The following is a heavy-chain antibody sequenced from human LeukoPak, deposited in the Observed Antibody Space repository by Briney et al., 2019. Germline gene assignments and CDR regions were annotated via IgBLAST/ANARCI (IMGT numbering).Heavy chain of an antibody. D-gene: IGHD3-22*01. V-gene: IGHV1-2*02. J-gene: IGHJ4*02. CDR2: INPNSGGT. Sequence: ASVKVSCKASGYTFTGYYMHWVRQAPGQGLEWMGWINPNSGGTNYAQKFQGRVTMTTDTSTSTAYMELRSLRSDDTAVYYCARVGYYYDSSGYYYVGGYFDYWGQGTLVTVSS. CDR3: ARVGYYYDSSGYYYVGGYFDY. CDR1: GYTFTGYY.